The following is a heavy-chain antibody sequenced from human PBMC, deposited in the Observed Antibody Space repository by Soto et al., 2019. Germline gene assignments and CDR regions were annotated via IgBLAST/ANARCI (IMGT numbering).Heavy chain of an antibody. V-gene: IGHV1-58*01. Sequence: SVKVSCKASGFTFTSSAVQWVRQARGQRLEWIGWIVVGSGNTNYAQKFQERVTITRDMSTSTAYMELSSLRSEDTAVYYCAAGVKWYSSSWDPPGYWGQGTLVTVSS. D-gene: IGHD6-13*01. J-gene: IGHJ4*02. CDR3: AAGVKWYSSSWDPPGY. CDR1: GFTFTSSA. CDR2: IVVGSGNT.